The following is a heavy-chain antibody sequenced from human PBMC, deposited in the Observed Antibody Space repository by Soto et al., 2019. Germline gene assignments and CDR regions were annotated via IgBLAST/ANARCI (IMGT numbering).Heavy chain of an antibody. V-gene: IGHV1-69*01. CDR2: VIPIFGTA. D-gene: IGHD2-2*01. J-gene: IGHJ4*02. Sequence: SVKVFCKASGGAFSSSAISWVRQAPGQGLVWMGGVIPIFGTANYAQKFQGRVPVTADESTWTAYMQLSSRRSEVTAVYSSPRDLGYTSSTSFYHSYYFDSWGQGTLVTVSS. CDR3: PRDLGYTSSTSFYHSYYFDS. CDR1: GGAFSSSA.